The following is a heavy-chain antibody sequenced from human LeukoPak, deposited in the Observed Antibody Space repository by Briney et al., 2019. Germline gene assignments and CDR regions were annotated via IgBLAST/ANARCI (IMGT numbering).Heavy chain of an antibody. CDR2: IYHGETT. Sequence: KTSETLSLTCTVSGYSISSGHYWGWIRQPPGKGLEWIGSIYHGETTYYNPSLKTRLTISLDTSKNQFSLKLSSVTAADTAVYYCASWYPGWYFDLWGRGTLVTVSS. J-gene: IGHJ2*01. CDR3: ASWYPGWYFDL. V-gene: IGHV4-38-2*02. CDR1: GYSISSGHY. D-gene: IGHD6-13*01.